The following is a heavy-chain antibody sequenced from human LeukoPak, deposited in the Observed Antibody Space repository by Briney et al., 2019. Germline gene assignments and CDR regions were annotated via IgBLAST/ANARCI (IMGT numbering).Heavy chain of an antibody. CDR2: IYYSGTT. Sequence: PSETLSLSCTVSGGSTSGFFWTWIRQSPGKGLEYIGYIYYSGTTDYNPTLKSRVSMSVDTSKNQFFLNLTPVTAADTAIYYCARVGYGSGSWGWFDPWGQGTLVTVSS. V-gene: IGHV4-59*01. CDR1: GGSTSGFF. CDR3: ARVGYGSGSWGWFDP. D-gene: IGHD3-10*01. J-gene: IGHJ5*02.